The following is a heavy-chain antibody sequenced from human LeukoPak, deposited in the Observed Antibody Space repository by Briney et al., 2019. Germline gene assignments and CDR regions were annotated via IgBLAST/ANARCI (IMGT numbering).Heavy chain of an antibody. Sequence: ASVKVSCKAFGYTFTTYYIHWVRQAPGQGLEWMGGFDPEDGETIYAQKFQGRVTMTEDTSTDTAYMELSSLRSEDTAVYYCATQIPSIVVVVAATGIFDYWGQGTLVTVSS. D-gene: IGHD2-15*01. J-gene: IGHJ4*02. CDR1: GYTFTTYY. CDR3: ATQIPSIVVVVAATGIFDY. V-gene: IGHV1-24*01. CDR2: FDPEDGET.